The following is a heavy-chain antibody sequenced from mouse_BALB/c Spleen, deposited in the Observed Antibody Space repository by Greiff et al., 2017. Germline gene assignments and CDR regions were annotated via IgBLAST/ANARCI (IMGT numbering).Heavy chain of an antibody. V-gene: IGHV5-9-4*01. J-gene: IGHJ2*01. CDR3: AREGQLGLRYFDY. CDR1: GFTFSSYA. Sequence: EVQLVESGGGLVKPGGSLKLSCAASGFTFSSYAMSWVRQSPEKRLEWVAEISSGGSYTYYPDTVTGRFTISRDNAKNTLYLEMSSLRSEDTAMYYCAREGQLGLRYFDYWGQGTTLTVSS. D-gene: IGHD3-1*01. CDR2: ISSGGSYT.